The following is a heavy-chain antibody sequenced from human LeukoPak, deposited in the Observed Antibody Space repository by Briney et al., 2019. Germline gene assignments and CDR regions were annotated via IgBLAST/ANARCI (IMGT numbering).Heavy chain of an antibody. Sequence: NTSETLSLTCTVSGGSISSYYWSWIRQPPGKGLEWIGYIYYSGSTNYNPSLKSRVTISVDTSKNQFSLKLSSVTAADTAVYYRARERATREFDPWGQGTLVTVSS. CDR3: ARERATREFDP. V-gene: IGHV4-59*01. CDR2: IYYSGST. CDR1: GGSISSYY. J-gene: IGHJ5*02. D-gene: IGHD5-12*01.